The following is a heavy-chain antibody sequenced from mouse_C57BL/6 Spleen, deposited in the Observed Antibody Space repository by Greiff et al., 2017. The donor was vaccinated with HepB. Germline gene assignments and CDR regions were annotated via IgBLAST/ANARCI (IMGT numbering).Heavy chain of an antibody. V-gene: IGHV1-22*01. D-gene: IGHD1-1*01. Sequence: EVQLQQSGPELVKPGASVKMSCKASGYTFTDYNMHWVKQSHGKSLEWIGYINPNNGGTSYNQKFKGKATLTVNKSSSTAYMELRSLTSEDSAVYYCASLVLGSSLYWYFDVWGTGTTVTVSS. J-gene: IGHJ1*03. CDR2: INPNNGGT. CDR3: ASLVLGSSLYWYFDV. CDR1: GYTFTDYN.